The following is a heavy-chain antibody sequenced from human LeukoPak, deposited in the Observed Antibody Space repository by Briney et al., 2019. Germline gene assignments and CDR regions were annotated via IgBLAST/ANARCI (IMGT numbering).Heavy chain of an antibody. CDR2: VDPEDGET. V-gene: IGHV1-69-2*01. J-gene: IGHJ3*02. CDR3: ARSIGDYYDSSGYYYSAFDI. CDR1: GYTFTDYY. Sequence: ASVKVSCKVSGYTFTDYYMHWVQQAPGKGLEWMGLVDPEDGETIYAEKFQGRVTITADTSTDTAYMELSRLRSDDTAVYYCARSIGDYYDSSGYYYSAFDIWGQGTMVTVSS. D-gene: IGHD3-22*01.